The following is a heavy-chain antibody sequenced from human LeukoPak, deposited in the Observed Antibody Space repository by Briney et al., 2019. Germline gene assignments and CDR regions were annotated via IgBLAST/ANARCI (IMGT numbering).Heavy chain of an antibody. V-gene: IGHV4-59*02. J-gene: IGHJ4*02. CDR1: GGSVSSYY. CDR2: IYYSGST. CDR3: ARGAVAAAAHYFDY. Sequence: SETLSLTCTVSGGSVSSYYWSWIRQPPGKGLEWIGYIYYSGSTNYNPSLKSRVTISVDTSKNQFSLKLSSVTAADTAVYYCARGAVAAAAHYFDYWGQGTLVTVSS. D-gene: IGHD6-13*01.